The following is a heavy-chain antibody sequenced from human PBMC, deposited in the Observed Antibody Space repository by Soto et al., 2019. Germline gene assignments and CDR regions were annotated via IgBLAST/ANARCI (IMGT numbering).Heavy chain of an antibody. J-gene: IGHJ6*02. CDR3: ARLNMSSCFRCYYGMDV. V-gene: IGHV3-53*01. D-gene: IGHD2-21*01. CDR2: IYSGGSA. CDR1: GLTARDYY. Sequence: GGSLRLSCSVSGLTARDYYMNWVRQTPGKGLEWVSVIYSGGSADYAASVKGRFTISRDDSKNMLFLQMNSLRVEDTAVYYCARLNMSSCFRCYYGMDVWGHGTSVTVSS.